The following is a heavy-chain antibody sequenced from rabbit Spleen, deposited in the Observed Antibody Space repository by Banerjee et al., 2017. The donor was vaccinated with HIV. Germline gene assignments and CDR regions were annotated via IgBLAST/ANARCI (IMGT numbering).Heavy chain of an antibody. Sequence: QEQLEESGGGLVKPGASLTLTCTVSGFSFSNSYYMCWVRQAPGKGLEWIACMTTGGSAIAYASWAKGRFTISKTASTTVTLQMTSLTVADTATYFCARESGSLRKLWGPGTLVTVS. J-gene: IGHJ4*01. V-gene: IGHV1S45*01. D-gene: IGHD2-1*01. CDR3: ARESGSLRKL. CDR1: GFSFSNSYY. CDR2: MTTGGSAI.